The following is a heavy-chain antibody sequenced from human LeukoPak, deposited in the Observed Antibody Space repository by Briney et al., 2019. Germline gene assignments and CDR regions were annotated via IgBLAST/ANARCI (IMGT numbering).Heavy chain of an antibody. J-gene: IGHJ3*02. D-gene: IGHD2-15*01. CDR1: GFTFSSYG. V-gene: IGHV3-33*01. CDR2: IWYDGTNT. CDR3: ARDFCSGGSCYPDASDI. Sequence: GGSLRLSCAASGFTFSSYGMHWVRQAPGKGLEWVAVIWYDGTNTYYADPVKGRFTISRDNSKNTLYLQMNSLRAEDTAVYYCARDFCSGGSCYPDASDIWGQGTMVTVSS.